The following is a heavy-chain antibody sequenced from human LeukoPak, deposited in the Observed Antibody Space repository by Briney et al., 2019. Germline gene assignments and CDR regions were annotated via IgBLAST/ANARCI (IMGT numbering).Heavy chain of an antibody. CDR2: IYYSGST. CDR1: GGPISGYY. J-gene: IGHJ2*01. V-gene: IGHV4-59*01. Sequence: SETLSLTCTVSGGPISGYYYNWLRQPPGKGLEWIGYIYYSGSTNYNPSLKSRVTISLDTSKIQFSLKLSSVTTADTAVYYGGRSVVTLYWYFDLWGRGTLVTVSS. CDR3: GRSVVTLYWYFDL. D-gene: IGHD4-23*01.